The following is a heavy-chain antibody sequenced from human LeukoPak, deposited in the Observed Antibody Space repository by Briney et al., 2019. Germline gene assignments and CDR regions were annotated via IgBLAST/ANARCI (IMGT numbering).Heavy chain of an antibody. J-gene: IGHJ4*02. V-gene: IGHV4-30-2*01. CDR1: GGSISSGGYY. CDR2: IYHSGST. CDR3: ARHASSYGLE. Sequence: PSETLSLTCTVSGGSISSGGYYWSWIRQPPGKGLEWIGYIYHSGSTYYNPSLKSRVTISVDRSKNQFSLKLSSVTAADTAVYYCARHASSYGLEWGQGTLVTVSS. D-gene: IGHD5-18*01.